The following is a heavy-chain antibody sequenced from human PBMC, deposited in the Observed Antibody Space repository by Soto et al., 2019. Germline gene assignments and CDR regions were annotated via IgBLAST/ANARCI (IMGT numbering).Heavy chain of an antibody. J-gene: IGHJ3*02. V-gene: IGHV1-18*01. Sequence: QVQLVQSGAEVKKPGASLKVSCKASGYTFTSYGISWVRQAPGQGLEWMGWISAYNGNTNYAQKLQGRVTMTTDTSTSTAYMELRSLRSDDTAVYYCARGYCSSTSCYEISAFDIWGQGTMVTVSS. D-gene: IGHD2-2*01. CDR2: ISAYNGNT. CDR3: ARGYCSSTSCYEISAFDI. CDR1: GYTFTSYG.